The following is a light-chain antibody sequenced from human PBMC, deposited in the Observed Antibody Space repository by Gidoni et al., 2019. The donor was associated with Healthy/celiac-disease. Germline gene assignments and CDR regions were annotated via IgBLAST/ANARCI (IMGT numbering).Light chain of an antibody. V-gene: IGLV2-8*01. J-gene: IGLJ1*01. CDR2: EVS. Sequence: QSGLTQPPSAAGAPGQPVTISCTGTSSDVGGYHYVSWYQQHPGKAPKLMIYEVSKRPSGVPDRFSGSKSGNTASLTVSGLQAEDEADYYCSSYAGSNTWVFGTGTKVTVL. CDR1: SSDVGGYHY. CDR3: SSYAGSNTWV.